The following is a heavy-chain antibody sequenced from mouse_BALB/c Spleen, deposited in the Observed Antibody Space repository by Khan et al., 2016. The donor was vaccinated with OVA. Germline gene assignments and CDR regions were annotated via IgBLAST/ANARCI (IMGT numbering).Heavy chain of an antibody. CDR2: IYPFNDGT. J-gene: IGHJ2*01. CDR3: ARNYGYDVYFDS. V-gene: IGHV1S136*01. D-gene: IGHD2-14*01. Sequence: VQLKQSGPELVKPGASVKMSCTASGYTFTSSVIHWVRQKSGQGLDWIGYIYPFNDGTKYNEKFEGKATLTSDKSSSTAYMELSSLTSEDSAVYCCARNYGYDVYFDSWGQGTTLTVSS. CDR1: GYTFTSSV.